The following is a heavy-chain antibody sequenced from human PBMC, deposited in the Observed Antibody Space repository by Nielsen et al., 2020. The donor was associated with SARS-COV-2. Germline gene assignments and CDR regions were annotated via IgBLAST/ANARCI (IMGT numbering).Heavy chain of an antibody. J-gene: IGHJ6*02. D-gene: IGHD2-8*01. V-gene: IGHV4-31*03. Sequence: SETLSLTCTVSGGSISSGGYYWSWIRQHPGKGLEWIGYIYYSGSTYYNPSLKSRVTISVDTSRNQFSLKLSSVTAADTAVYYCASTYCTNGVCYRTYGMAVWGQGTTVTVSS. CDR3: ASTYCTNGVCYRTYGMAV. CDR1: GGSISSGGYY. CDR2: IYYSGST.